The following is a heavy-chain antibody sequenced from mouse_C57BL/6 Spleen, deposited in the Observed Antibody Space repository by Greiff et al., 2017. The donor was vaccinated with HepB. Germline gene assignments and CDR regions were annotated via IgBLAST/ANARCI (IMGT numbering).Heavy chain of an antibody. J-gene: IGHJ1*03. D-gene: IGHD2-4*01. CDR3: ARGGGLRPYWYFDV. Sequence: QVQLQQSGPELVKPGASVKISCKASGYAFSSSWMNWVKQRPGKGLEWIGRIYPGDGDTNYNGKFKGKATLTADKSSSTAYMQLSSLTSEDSAVYFGARGGGLRPYWYFDVWGTGTTVTVSS. V-gene: IGHV1-82*01. CDR2: IYPGDGDT. CDR1: GYAFSSSW.